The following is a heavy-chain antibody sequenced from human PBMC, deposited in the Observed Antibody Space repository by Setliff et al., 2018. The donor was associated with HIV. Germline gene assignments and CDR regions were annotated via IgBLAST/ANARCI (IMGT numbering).Heavy chain of an antibody. J-gene: IGHJ6*03. Sequence: SETLSLTCTVSGGSISSYYWSWIRQPPGKGLEWIGYIYYSGSTNYNPSLKSRVTVSVDTSKNQFSLKLSSVTAAATAVYFCARGYPGIAVAGLTYYYYYYMDVWGKGTTVTVSS. CDR2: IYYSGST. D-gene: IGHD6-19*01. CDR1: GGSISSYY. CDR3: ARGYPGIAVAGLTYYYYYYMDV. V-gene: IGHV4-59*01.